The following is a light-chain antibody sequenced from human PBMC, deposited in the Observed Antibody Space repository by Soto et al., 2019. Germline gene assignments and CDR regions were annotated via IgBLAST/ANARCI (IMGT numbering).Light chain of an antibody. J-gene: IGKJ1*01. CDR2: IAS. CDR3: QQYGTSPWT. Sequence: EIVSTQSPGTLSLFPGERATLSCRATQSVSSNYLAWYQQKPGQAPRLLIYIASSRATGIPDRFSGSGSGTDFTLTVSRLEPEDFAVYYCQQYGTSPWTFGQGTKVEIK. CDR1: QSVSSNY. V-gene: IGKV3-20*01.